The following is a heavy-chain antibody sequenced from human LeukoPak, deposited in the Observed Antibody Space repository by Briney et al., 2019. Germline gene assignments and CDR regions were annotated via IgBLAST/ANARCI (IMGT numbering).Heavy chain of an antibody. J-gene: IGHJ5*02. CDR3: ARHREKSSHYGVDWFDP. CDR2: IYFTGTGSI. Sequence: SETLSLTCTVSGGSITSYYWSWIRQPPGKGLEWIGYIYFTGTGSINYSPSLKSRVTISVDTSKNQFSLKLSSVTAADTAVYYCARHREKSSHYGVDWFDPWGQGTLVTVSS. D-gene: IGHD3-3*01. CDR1: GGSITSYY. V-gene: IGHV4-59*08.